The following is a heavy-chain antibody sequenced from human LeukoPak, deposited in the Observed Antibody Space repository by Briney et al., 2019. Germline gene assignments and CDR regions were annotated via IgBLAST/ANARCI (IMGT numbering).Heavy chain of an antibody. CDR2: ISYDGSNK. D-gene: IGHD3-22*01. CDR1: GFTFSDYA. J-gene: IGHJ4*02. CDR3: ASTRWYYYDSSGYPSDY. Sequence: GRSLRLSCAASGFTFSDYAMHWVRQAPGRGLEWVAVISYDGSNKYYADSVKGRFTIPRDDSKNTLYLQMNSLRTEDTAIYYCASTRWYYYDSSGYPSDYWGQGTLVTVSS. V-gene: IGHV3-30-3*01.